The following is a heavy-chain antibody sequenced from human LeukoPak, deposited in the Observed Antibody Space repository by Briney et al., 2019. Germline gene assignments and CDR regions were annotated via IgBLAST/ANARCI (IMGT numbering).Heavy chain of an antibody. J-gene: IGHJ4*02. D-gene: IGHD3-22*01. CDR2: ISSTGATQ. Sequence: PGGPLRLSCAASGFSFSDYYMSWIRQAPGKGLEWVSYISSTGATQYYADSVKGRFTISRDNAKNSLYLQMNSLSAEDTAVYYCARNRNNYYDNSGYIVWGQGTLVTVSS. V-gene: IGHV3-11*01. CDR3: ARNRNNYYDNSGYIV. CDR1: GFSFSDYY.